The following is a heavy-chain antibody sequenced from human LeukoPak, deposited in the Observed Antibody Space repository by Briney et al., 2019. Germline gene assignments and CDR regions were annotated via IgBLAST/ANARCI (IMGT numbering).Heavy chain of an antibody. CDR1: GFTFSSYG. CDR2: IWYDGSNK. CDR3: AKGFRTGVGPYVGYHYYMDV. D-gene: IGHD1-26*01. V-gene: IGHV3-33*06. J-gene: IGHJ6*03. Sequence: GGSLRLSCAASGFTFSSYGMHWVRQAPGKGLEWVAVIWYDGSNKYYADSVKGRFTISRDNSYNTVSLQMNSLRDEDTGVYYCAKGFRTGVGPYVGYHYYMDVWGKGATVTVSS.